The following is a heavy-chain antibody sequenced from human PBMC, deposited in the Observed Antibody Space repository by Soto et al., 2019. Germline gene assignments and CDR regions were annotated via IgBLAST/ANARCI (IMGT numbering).Heavy chain of an antibody. D-gene: IGHD2-21*01. Sequence: GVSLRLACAASGFTFSNYWMSWVRQAPGKGLEWVANIKQDGSQNYYVDSVKGRFTTSRDNTKNSFYLQMNSLRAEDTAVYYCARDHINGRKFYYWGRRALLTVSS. V-gene: IGHV3-7*01. CDR2: IKQDGSQN. J-gene: IGHJ4*02. CDR3: ARDHINGRKFYY. CDR1: GFTFSNYW.